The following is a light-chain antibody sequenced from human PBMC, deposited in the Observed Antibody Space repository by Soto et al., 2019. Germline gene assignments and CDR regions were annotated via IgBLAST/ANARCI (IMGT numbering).Light chain of an antibody. J-gene: IGLJ3*02. CDR2: EVS. V-gene: IGLV2-14*01. Sequence: QSALTQPASVSGSPGQSITISCTGTSSDVGGSNHVSWYQQYPGKAPKLVISEVSSRPSGVSNRFSGSKSGNTASLTISGLRTEDEADYYCSSHSTSTTSWVFGGGTQLTVL. CDR1: SSDVGGSNH. CDR3: SSHSTSTTSWV.